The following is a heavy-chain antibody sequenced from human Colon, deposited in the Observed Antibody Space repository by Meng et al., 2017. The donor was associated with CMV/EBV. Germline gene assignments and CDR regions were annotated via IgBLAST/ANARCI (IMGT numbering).Heavy chain of an antibody. CDR1: GYRFTDYG. V-gene: IGHV1-18*01. D-gene: IGHD1-20*01. CDR3: ARVYNWNNFYFYAMDV. CDR2: ITTYNGNT. Sequence: GESLKVSCKASGYRFTDYGITWVRQAPGQGLEWVGWITTYNGNTEYEQKFQDRVTMTTDTSTSTAYMELRSLRSDDTAVYFCARVYNWNNFYFYAMDVWGQGTTVTVSS. J-gene: IGHJ6*02.